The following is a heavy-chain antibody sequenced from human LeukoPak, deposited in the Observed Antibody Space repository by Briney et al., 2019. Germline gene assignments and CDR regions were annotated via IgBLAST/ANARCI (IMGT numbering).Heavy chain of an antibody. V-gene: IGHV4-39*07. Sequence: SETLSLTCTVSGGSISSSSYYWGWIRQPPGKELQWIASVYYSGRTNYSPSLKSRVTISADTSKNQFSLKLASVTAADTAVFYCARTLCSSYTRNCRKAFDVWGQGTMVTVSS. J-gene: IGHJ3*01. CDR2: VYYSGRT. CDR1: GGSISSSSYY. CDR3: ARTLCSSYTRNCRKAFDV. D-gene: IGHD3-16*01.